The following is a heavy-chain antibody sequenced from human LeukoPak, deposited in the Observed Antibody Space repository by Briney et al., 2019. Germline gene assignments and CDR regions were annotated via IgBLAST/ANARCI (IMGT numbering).Heavy chain of an antibody. Sequence: VGSLRLSRAASRFTFSSYAMSWVRQAPGKGLEWVSHINGSGGSTNYADPVKGRFTTSRDKSKNTLYLQMKSLRVEDMAVYYCAKFAFGSGNFYHPLNNWGQGVQVTVSS. V-gene: IGHV3-23*01. CDR2: INGSGGST. J-gene: IGHJ4*02. CDR3: AKFAFGSGNFYHPLNN. D-gene: IGHD3-10*01. CDR1: RFTFSSYA.